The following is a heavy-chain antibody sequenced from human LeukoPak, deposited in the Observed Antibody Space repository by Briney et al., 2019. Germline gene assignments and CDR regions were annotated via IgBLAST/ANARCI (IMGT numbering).Heavy chain of an antibody. D-gene: IGHD3-22*01. V-gene: IGHV1-18*01. CDR2: ISAYNGNT. Sequence: GASVKVSCKASGYTFTSYGISWVRQAPGQGLEWMGWISAYNGNTNYAQKLQGRVTMTTDTSTSTAYMELRSLRSDDTAVYYCARDLWFAYYYDSSGYYPYYFDYWGQGTLVTVSS. CDR1: GYTFTSYG. CDR3: ARDLWFAYYYDSSGYYPYYFDY. J-gene: IGHJ4*02.